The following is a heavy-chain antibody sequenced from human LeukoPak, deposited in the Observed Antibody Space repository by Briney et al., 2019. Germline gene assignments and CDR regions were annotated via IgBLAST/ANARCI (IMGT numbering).Heavy chain of an antibody. Sequence: GGSLRLSCAASGFTFSSYAMSWVRQAPGKGLEWVSAISGSGGSTYYADSVKGRFTISRDNSKNTLYLQMNSLRAEDTAVYYCAKDMSVSWGYRYGPLDCWGQGTLVTVCS. D-gene: IGHD5-18*01. J-gene: IGHJ4*02. CDR1: GFTFSSYA. V-gene: IGHV3-23*01. CDR3: AKDMSVSWGYRYGPLDC. CDR2: ISGSGGST.